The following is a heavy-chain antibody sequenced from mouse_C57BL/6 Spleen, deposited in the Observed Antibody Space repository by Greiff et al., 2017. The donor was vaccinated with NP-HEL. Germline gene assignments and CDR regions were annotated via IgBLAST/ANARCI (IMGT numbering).Heavy chain of an antibody. V-gene: IGHV7-3*01. Sequence: VNLVESGGGLVQPGGSLSLSCAASGFTFTDYYMSWVRQPPGKALEWLGFIRNKANGYTTEYSASVKGRFTISRDNSQSILYLQMNALRAEDSATYYCARSGSSYWYFDVWGTGTTVTVSS. CDR1: GFTFTDYY. D-gene: IGHD1-1*01. CDR2: IRNKANGYTT. J-gene: IGHJ1*03. CDR3: ARSGSSYWYFDV.